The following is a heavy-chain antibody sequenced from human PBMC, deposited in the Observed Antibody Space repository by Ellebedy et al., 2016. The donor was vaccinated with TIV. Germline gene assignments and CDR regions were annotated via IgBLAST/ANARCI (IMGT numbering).Heavy chain of an antibody. CDR3: ASTIQLRYFDY. J-gene: IGHJ4*02. Sequence: MPGGSLRLSCTVSGGSISSSSYYWGWIRQPPGKGLEWIGSIYYSGSTYYNPSLKSRVTISVDTSKNQFSLKLSSVTAADTAVYYCASTIQLRYFDYWGQGTLVTVSS. V-gene: IGHV4-39*01. CDR1: GGSISSSSYY. CDR2: IYYSGST. D-gene: IGHD5-18*01.